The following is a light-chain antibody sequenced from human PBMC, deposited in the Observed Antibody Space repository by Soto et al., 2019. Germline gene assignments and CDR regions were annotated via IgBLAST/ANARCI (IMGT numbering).Light chain of an antibody. V-gene: IGKV3-11*01. Sequence: EIVLTQSPATLSLSPGERATLSCRASQSVSSYLAWYQQKPGQAPRLLIYDASNGATGIPARFSGSASGTDFTLTISSLEHEDVAFYYCHQRSNWPPFTFGGGTKEEIK. CDR2: DAS. CDR1: QSVSSY. CDR3: HQRSNWPPFT. J-gene: IGKJ4*01.